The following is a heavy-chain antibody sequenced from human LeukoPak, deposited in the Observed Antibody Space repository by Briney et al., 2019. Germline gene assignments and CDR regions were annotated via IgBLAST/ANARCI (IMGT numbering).Heavy chain of an antibody. J-gene: IGHJ4*02. CDR3: AREAPPNY. CDR2: INHSGST. V-gene: IGHV4-34*01. Sequence: SETLSLTCAVYGGSFSGYYWSWIRQPPGKGLEWIGEINHSGSTNYNPSLKSRVTISVDTSKNQFSLKLSSVTAADTAVYYCAREAPPNYWGQGTLVTVSS. CDR1: GGSFSGYY.